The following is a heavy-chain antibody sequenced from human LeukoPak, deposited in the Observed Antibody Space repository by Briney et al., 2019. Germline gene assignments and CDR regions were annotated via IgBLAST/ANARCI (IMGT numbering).Heavy chain of an antibody. CDR1: GFTFSSYG. V-gene: IGHV3-23*01. CDR2: ISGSGGST. CDR3: ARVRYYDSSGYSDY. D-gene: IGHD3-22*01. Sequence: GGTLRLSCAASGFTFSSYGMSWVRQAPGKGLEWVSAISGSGGSTYYADSVKGRFTISRDNSKNTLYLQMNSLRAEDTAVYYCARVRYYDSSGYSDYWGQGTLVTVSS. J-gene: IGHJ4*02.